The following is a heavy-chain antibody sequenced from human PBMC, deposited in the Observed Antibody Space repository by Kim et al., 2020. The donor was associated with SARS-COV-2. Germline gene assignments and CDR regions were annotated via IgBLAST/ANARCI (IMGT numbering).Heavy chain of an antibody. CDR2: ISGSGGST. J-gene: IGHJ4*02. Sequence: GGSLRLSCAASGFTFSSYAMSWVRQAPGKGLEWVSAISGSGGSTYYADSVKGRFTISRDNSKNTLYLQMNSLRAEDTAVYYCAKTIPSPSMVRGVHMGGYFDYWGQGTLVTDSS. CDR3: AKTIPSPSMVRGVHMGGYFDY. CDR1: GFTFSSYA. V-gene: IGHV3-23*01. D-gene: IGHD3-10*01.